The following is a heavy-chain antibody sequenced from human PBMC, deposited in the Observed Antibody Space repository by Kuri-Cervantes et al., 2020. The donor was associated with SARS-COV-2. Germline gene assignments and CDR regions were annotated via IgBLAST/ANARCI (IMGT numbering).Heavy chain of an antibody. CDR2: IYPGDSDT. Sequence: KVSCKGSGYSFTSYWIGWVRQMPGKGLEWMGIIYPGDSDTRYSPSFQGQVTISADKSISTAYLQRSSLKASDTAMYYCARPSDYCSSTSCLDYWGQGTLVTVSS. CDR1: GYSFTSYW. CDR3: ARPSDYCSSTSCLDY. V-gene: IGHV5-51*01. D-gene: IGHD2-2*01. J-gene: IGHJ4*02.